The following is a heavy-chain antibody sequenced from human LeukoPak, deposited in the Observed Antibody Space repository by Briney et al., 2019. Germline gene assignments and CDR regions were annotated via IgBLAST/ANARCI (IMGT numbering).Heavy chain of an antibody. CDR2: ISSSSSYI. CDR3: ARDLAVAGAGYYYMDV. V-gene: IGHV3-21*01. J-gene: IGHJ6*03. Sequence: GGSLRLSCAASGLTFSSYSMNWVRQAPGKGLEWVSSISSSSSYIYYADSVKGRFTISRDNAKNSLYLQMNSLRAEDTAVYYCARDLAVAGAGYYYMDVWGKGTTVTVSS. D-gene: IGHD6-19*01. CDR1: GLTFSSYS.